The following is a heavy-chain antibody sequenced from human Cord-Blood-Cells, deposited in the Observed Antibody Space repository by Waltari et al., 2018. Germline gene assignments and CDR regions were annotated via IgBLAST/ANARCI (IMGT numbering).Heavy chain of an antibody. D-gene: IGHD3-16*01. V-gene: IGHV1-69*18. CDR1: GGTFSSYA. J-gene: IGHJ2*01. Sequence: QVQLVQSGAEVKKPGSSVKVSCKASGGTFSSYAISWVRRAPGQGHEWMERIIPIFGTANDAQKVQGRVTMTADESTSTAYMELSSLRSEDTAVYYCAREFRGDWYFDLWGRGTLVTVSS. CDR2: IIPIFGTA. CDR3: AREFRGDWYFDL.